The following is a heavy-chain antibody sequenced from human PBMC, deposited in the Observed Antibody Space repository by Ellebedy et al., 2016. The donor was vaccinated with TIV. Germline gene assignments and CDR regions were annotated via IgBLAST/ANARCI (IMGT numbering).Heavy chain of an antibody. CDR2: ISGSGDTT. V-gene: IGHV3-23*01. J-gene: IGHJ4*02. CDR1: GFTFSSYA. Sequence: GESLKISCAASGFTFSSYAMSWVRQAPGKGLEWVSAISGSGDTTYYADSVEGRFTVSRDNSKDTLYLQMNSLRAEDTAVYYCVKGSLPSCSHTICYDLDYWGQGMLVTVSS. CDR3: VKGSLPSCSHTICYDLDY. D-gene: IGHD2-2*01.